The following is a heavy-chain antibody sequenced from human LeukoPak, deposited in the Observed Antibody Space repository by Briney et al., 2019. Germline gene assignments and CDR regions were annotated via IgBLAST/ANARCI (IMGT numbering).Heavy chain of an antibody. J-gene: IGHJ4*02. Sequence: GVSLRLSCAASGFTFSSYDMHWVRQAPGKGLEWVAVISYDGSNKYYADSVKGRFTISRDNSKNTLYLQMNSLRAEDTAVDYCARDYYGSGSYHFDYWGRGTLVTVPS. CDR1: GFTFSSYD. D-gene: IGHD3-10*01. V-gene: IGHV3-30*04. CDR3: ARDYYGSGSYHFDY. CDR2: ISYDGSNK.